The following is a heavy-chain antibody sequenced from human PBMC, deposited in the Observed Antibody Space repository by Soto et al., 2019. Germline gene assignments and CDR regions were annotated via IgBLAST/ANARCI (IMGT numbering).Heavy chain of an antibody. CDR1: GDTFSFYS. V-gene: IGHV1-69*04. J-gene: IGHJ4*02. CDR3: ATSSGSGYRAFDY. D-gene: IGHD3-10*01. CDR2: VNPILSMS. Sequence: QVQLVQSGAEVKRPGSSVKVSCKASGDTFSFYSINWVRQAPGLGLEWMGRVNPILSMSNYAQRFQGRVTXTXDXXTSTAYMELSGLRSEDTAMYYCATSSGSGYRAFDYWGQGALVTVSS.